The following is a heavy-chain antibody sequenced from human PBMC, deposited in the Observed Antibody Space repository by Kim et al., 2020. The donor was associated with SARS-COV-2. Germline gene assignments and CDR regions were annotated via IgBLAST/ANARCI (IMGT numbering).Heavy chain of an antibody. V-gene: IGHV4-59*08. D-gene: IGHD3-9*01. J-gene: IGHJ4*02. CDR2: IYYSGST. CDR3: ARLVDYDLLTGYFYFDY. CDR1: GGSISSHF. Sequence: SETLSLTCTVSGGSISSHFWSWIRQPPGKGLEWIGYIYYSGSTNYNPSLRSRGTISIDTSQSQFSLKLSSVTAADTAVYYCARLVDYDLLTGYFYFDYWGQGSLVTVSS.